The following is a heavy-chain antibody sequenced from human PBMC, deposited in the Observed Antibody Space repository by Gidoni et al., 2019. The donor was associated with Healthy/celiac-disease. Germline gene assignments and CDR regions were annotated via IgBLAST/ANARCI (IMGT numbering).Heavy chain of an antibody. V-gene: IGHV3-23*04. J-gene: IGHJ6*03. CDR3: AKEGAAAGPDYYYYMDV. CDR1: GFTFSSYA. CDR2: ISGSGGST. Sequence: EVQLVESGGGLVQPGGSLRLSCAASGFTFSSYAMRGVRQAPGKGLEWVSAISGSGGSTYYADSVKGRFTISRDNSKNTLYLQMNSLRAEDTAVYYCAKEGAAAGPDYYYYMDVWGKGTTVTVSS. D-gene: IGHD6-13*01.